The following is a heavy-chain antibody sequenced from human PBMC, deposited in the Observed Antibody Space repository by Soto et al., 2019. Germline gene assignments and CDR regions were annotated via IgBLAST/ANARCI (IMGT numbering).Heavy chain of an antibody. V-gene: IGHV4-39*01. J-gene: IGHJ4*02. CDR1: GRTFNINADF. D-gene: IGHD1-26*01. CDR2: IDNGGNT. CDR3: VKRSLLMAPT. Sequence: PSETLSLTCTVSGRTFNINADFWYLAWILQPPGKGLEWIGSIDNGGNTHYNAPLKSRVIISADTSKNQFSLSLNSVTAADTAVYYCVKRSLLMAPTWGQGIQVTVSS.